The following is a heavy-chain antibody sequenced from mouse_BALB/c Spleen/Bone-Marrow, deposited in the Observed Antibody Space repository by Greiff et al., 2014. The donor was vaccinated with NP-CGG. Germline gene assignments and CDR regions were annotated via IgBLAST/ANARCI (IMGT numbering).Heavy chain of an antibody. CDR3: ARRDDGYVFFDY. J-gene: IGHJ2*01. V-gene: IGHV1-4*01. CDR1: GYTFTTYT. CDR2: INPSSGYT. D-gene: IGHD2-3*01. Sequence: QVQLQQSGAELARPGASVKMSCRASGYTFTTYTIHWERQRPGQGLEWIGYINPSSGYTNYIQKFKDKATLTADKSSSTAYMQLSSLTSEDSAVYYCARRDDGYVFFDYWGQGTTLTVSS.